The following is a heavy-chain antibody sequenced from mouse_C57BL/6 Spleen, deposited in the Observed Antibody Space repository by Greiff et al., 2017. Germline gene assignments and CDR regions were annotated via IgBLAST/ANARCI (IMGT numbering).Heavy chain of an antibody. D-gene: IGHD2-5*01. Sequence: EVKVEESGEGLVKPGGSLKLSCAASGFTFSSYAMSWVRQTPEKRLEWVAYISSGGDYIYYADTVKGRFTISRDNARNTLYLQMSSLKSEDTAMYYCTRDQDPAYYSNYDAMDYWGQGTSVTVSS. J-gene: IGHJ4*01. CDR2: ISSGGDYI. CDR1: GFTFSSYA. V-gene: IGHV5-9-1*02. CDR3: TRDQDPAYYSNYDAMDY.